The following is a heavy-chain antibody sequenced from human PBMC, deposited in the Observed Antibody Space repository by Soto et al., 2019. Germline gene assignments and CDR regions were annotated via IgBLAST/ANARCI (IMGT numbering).Heavy chain of an antibody. CDR3: ARDRYHKVGVDH. D-gene: IGHD3-16*02. CDR1: GGSFSGYY. V-gene: IGHV4-34*01. J-gene: IGHJ5*02. CDR2: INHSGST. Sequence: SETLSLTCAVYGGSFSGYYWSWIRQPPGKGLEWIGEINHSGSTNYNPSLKSRVTISVDTSKNQFSLKLSSVTAADTAVYYCARDRYHKVGVDHWGQGTLVTDSS.